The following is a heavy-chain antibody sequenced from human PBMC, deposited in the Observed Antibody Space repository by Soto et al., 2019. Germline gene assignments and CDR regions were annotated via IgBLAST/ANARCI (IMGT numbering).Heavy chain of an antibody. J-gene: IGHJ4*02. D-gene: IGHD5-12*01. V-gene: IGHV1-69*13. CDR3: ASTKDGYNSGSFDY. CDR1: GGTFCSYA. CDR2: IIPIFGTA. Sequence: ASVKVSCKASGGTFCSYAISWVRQAPGQGLEWMGGIIPIFGTANYAQKFQGRVTITADESTSTAYMELSSLRSEDTAVYYCASTKDGYNSGSFDYWGQGTLVTVSS.